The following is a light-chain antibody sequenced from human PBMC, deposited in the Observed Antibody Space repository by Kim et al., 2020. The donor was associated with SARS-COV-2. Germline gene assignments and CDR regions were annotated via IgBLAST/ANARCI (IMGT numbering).Light chain of an antibody. V-gene: IGKV1-39*01. Sequence: DIQMTQSPSSLSASVGDRVTITCRASQSISIYLSWYQQKPGKAPKVLISAASSLQSGVPSRFSGSGSGTDFTLTISSLQPEDFATYYCQQSYSTRTYTFGQGTKVDIK. CDR3: QQSYSTRTYT. J-gene: IGKJ2*01. CDR2: AAS. CDR1: QSISIY.